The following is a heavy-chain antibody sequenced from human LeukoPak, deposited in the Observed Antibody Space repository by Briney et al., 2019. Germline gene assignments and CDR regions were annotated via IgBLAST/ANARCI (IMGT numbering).Heavy chain of an antibody. D-gene: IGHD1-26*01. CDR3: ARDSGSYPPYYFDY. J-gene: IGHJ4*02. CDR2: IRYDGSNK. Sequence: GGSLRLSCAASGFTFSSYGMHWVRQAPGKGLEWVTFIRYDGSNKYYADSVKGRFTISRDDSKNTLYLQMNSLRAEDTTVYYCARDSGSYPPYYFDYWGQGTLVTVSS. CDR1: GFTFSSYG. V-gene: IGHV3-30*02.